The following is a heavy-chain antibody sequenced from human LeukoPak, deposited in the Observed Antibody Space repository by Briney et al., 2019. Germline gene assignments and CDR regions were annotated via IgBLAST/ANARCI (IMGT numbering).Heavy chain of an antibody. CDR3: ARISTVFERI. D-gene: IGHD4-11*01. CDR1: TFRFSDYN. V-gene: IGHV3-69-1*01. CDR2: LGSDGDI. Sequence: PGGSLRLSCAASTFRFSDYNMNWVRQAPGKGLEWVSYLGSDGDIYYADSVKGRFTISRDNVKNSLYLQMNSLRAEDTAIYYCARISTVFERIRGQGTLVTVSS. J-gene: IGHJ1*01.